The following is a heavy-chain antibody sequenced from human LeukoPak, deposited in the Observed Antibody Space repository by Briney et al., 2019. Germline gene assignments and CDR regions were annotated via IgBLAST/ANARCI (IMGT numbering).Heavy chain of an antibody. Sequence: GGSLRLSCAASGFTFSSYGMNWVRQAPGKGLEWVSYISSSDTIYYADSVKGRFTISRNNAKNSLYLQMNSLRDEDTAVFYCAAGAFGGFDYWGQGTLVTVSS. V-gene: IGHV3-48*02. J-gene: IGHJ4*02. D-gene: IGHD3-16*01. CDR3: AAGAFGGFDY. CDR2: ISSSDTI. CDR1: GFTFSSYG.